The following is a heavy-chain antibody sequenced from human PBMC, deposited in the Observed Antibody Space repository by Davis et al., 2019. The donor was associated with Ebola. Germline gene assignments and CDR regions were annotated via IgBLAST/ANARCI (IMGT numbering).Heavy chain of an antibody. CDR2: IKTDGSIT. CDR3: AKALSYCSDGSCFCCSSFDY. J-gene: IGHJ4*02. CDR1: GFPFSNYW. Sequence: GESLKISCAASGFPFSNYWIHWVRQAPGKGLVWVSIIKTDGSITRYADSVKGRFTISRDNARNALYLQMNTLGAEDTAVYYCAKALSYCSDGSCFCCSSFDYWGQGTLVTVSP. D-gene: IGHD2-15*01. V-gene: IGHV3-74*01.